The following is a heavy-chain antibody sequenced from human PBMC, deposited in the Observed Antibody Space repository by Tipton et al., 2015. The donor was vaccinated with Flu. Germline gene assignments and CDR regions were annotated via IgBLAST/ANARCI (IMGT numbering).Heavy chain of an antibody. Sequence: GLVKPSETLSLICDVSGYSINSGYYWGWVRQAPGGGLQWIGSMFHNGKSSYNSALKSRASISIDTSKNQFSLKLTSVTAADTAVYFCTRIGGYGKYFDHWGQGNLVTVSS. CDR1: GYSINSGYY. CDR2: MFHNGKS. J-gene: IGHJ4*02. V-gene: IGHV4-38-2*01. CDR3: TRIGGYGKYFDH. D-gene: IGHD5-18*01.